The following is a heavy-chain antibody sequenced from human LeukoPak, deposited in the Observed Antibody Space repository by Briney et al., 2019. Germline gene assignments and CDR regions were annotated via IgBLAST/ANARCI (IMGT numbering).Heavy chain of an antibody. CDR1: GFTFSSYW. D-gene: IGHD3-16*01. CDR3: SIELKY. Sequence: GGSLRLSCTASGFTFSSYWMHWVRQPPGKGLVWVSHISTDGSYTNNADSVKGRFTISRDNAKNTVYLQMNSLRVEDTAVYYCSIELKYWGQGTLVTVSS. J-gene: IGHJ4*02. V-gene: IGHV3-74*01. CDR2: ISTDGSYT.